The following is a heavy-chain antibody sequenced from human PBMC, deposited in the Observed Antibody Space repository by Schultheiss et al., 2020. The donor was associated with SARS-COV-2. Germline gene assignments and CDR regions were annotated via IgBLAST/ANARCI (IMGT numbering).Heavy chain of an antibody. J-gene: IGHJ4*02. D-gene: IGHD1-20*01. Sequence: SETLSLTCTVSGGSISSGDYYWSWIRQPPGKGLEWIGYIYYSGSTNYNPSLKSRVTISVDTSKNQFSLKLSSVTAADTAVYYCARVDQNNWKDWKYYFDYWGQGTLVTVSS. CDR1: GGSISSGDYY. CDR3: ARVDQNNWKDWKYYFDY. CDR2: IYYSGST. V-gene: IGHV4-30-4*01.